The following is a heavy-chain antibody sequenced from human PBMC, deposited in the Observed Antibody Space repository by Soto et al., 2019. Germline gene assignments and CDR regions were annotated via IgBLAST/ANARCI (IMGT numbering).Heavy chain of an antibody. Sequence: PSETLSLTCTVSGGSISSYYWSWIRQPPGKGLEWIGYIYYSGSTNYNPSLKSRVTISVDTSKNQFPLKLSSVTAADTAVYYCARRVYYMDVWGKGTTVTVSS. J-gene: IGHJ6*03. CDR3: ARRVYYMDV. CDR2: IYYSGST. V-gene: IGHV4-59*08. CDR1: GGSISSYY.